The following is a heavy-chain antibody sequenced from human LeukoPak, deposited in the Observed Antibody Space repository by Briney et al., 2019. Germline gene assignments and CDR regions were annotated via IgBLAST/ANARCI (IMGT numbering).Heavy chain of an antibody. V-gene: IGHV3-23*01. D-gene: IGHD2-2*01. J-gene: IGHJ4*02. CDR1: GFTFSDYY. Sequence: GGSLRLSCAASGFTFSDYYMSWIRQAPGKGLEWVSAISGSGGSTYYADSVKGRLTISRDNSKNTLYLQMNSLRAEDTAVYYCAKMRTYQLLQYHFDYWGQGTLVTVSS. CDR2: ISGSGGST. CDR3: AKMRTYQLLQYHFDY.